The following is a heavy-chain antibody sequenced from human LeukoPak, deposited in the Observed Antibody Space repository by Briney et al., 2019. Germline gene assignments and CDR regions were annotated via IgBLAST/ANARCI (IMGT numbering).Heavy chain of an antibody. J-gene: IGHJ6*03. CDR3: ARGVGFLEYLPPTPIYYYMDV. Sequence: SETLSLTCGVYDGSFNDYYWYWIRQAPGKGLEWIGEINPTGSTNYSPSLQHRMTISLDTSENQFSLKLNSVTAAATAVYYCARGVGFLEYLPPTPIYYYMDVWDKGTAVIVSS. CDR1: DGSFNDYY. D-gene: IGHD3-3*01. CDR2: INPTGST. V-gene: IGHV4-34*01.